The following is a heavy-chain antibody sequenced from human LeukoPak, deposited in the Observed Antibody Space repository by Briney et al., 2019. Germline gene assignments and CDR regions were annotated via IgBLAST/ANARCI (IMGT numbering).Heavy chain of an antibody. CDR3: ALRITMIVVVRK. V-gene: IGHV3-23*01. D-gene: IGHD3-22*01. CDR2: ISGSGGST. J-gene: IGHJ4*02. CDR1: GFTFSSYA. Sequence: GGSLRPSCAASGFTFSSYAMSWVRQAPGKGLEWVSAISGSGGSTYYADSVKGRFTISRDNSKNTLYLQMNSLRAEDTAVYYCALRITMIVVVRKWGQGTLVTVSS.